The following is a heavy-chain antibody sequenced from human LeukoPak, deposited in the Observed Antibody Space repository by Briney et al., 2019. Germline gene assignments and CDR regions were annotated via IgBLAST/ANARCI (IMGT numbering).Heavy chain of an antibody. CDR1: GFTFSSYA. CDR2: ISGSGGST. V-gene: IGHV3-23*01. CDR3: ARNPYGDYPFDY. Sequence: GSLRLSCAASGFTFSSYAMSWVRQAPGKGLEWVSAISGSGGSTYYADSVKGRFTISRDNSKDTLYLQMNSVRAEDTAVYYCARNPYGDYPFDYWGQGTLVTVSS. D-gene: IGHD4-17*01. J-gene: IGHJ4*02.